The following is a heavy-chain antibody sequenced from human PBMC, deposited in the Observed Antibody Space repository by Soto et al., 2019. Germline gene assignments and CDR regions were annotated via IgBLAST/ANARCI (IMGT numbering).Heavy chain of an antibody. CDR2: ISAYNGNT. Sequence: QVQLVQSGAEVKKPGASVKVSCKASGYTFTSYGISWVRQAPGQGLEWMGWISAYNGNTNYAQKLQGRVTMTTDTSTSTAYMELRSLRSDDTAVYYCARDARIVVVPAPRVGPNNWFDPWGQGTLVTVSS. D-gene: IGHD2-2*01. CDR1: GYTFTSYG. CDR3: ARDARIVVVPAPRVGPNNWFDP. V-gene: IGHV1-18*01. J-gene: IGHJ5*02.